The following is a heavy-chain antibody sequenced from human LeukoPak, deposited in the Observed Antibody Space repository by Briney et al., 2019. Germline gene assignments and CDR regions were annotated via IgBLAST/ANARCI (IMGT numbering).Heavy chain of an antibody. CDR3: ARGDYRLFDY. D-gene: IGHD4-17*01. Sequence: SETLSLTCTVSGGSISSYYWSWIQQPPGKGLEWIGYIYYSGSTNYNPSLKSRVTISVDTSKNQFSLKLSSVTAADAAVYYCARGDYRLFDYWGQGTLVTVSS. CDR2: IYYSGST. V-gene: IGHV4-59*01. CDR1: GGSISSYY. J-gene: IGHJ4*02.